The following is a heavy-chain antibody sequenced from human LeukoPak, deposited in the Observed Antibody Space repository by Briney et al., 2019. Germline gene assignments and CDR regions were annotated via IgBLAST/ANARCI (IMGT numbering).Heavy chain of an antibody. CDR2: IVPIFGTA. Sequence: ASVKVSCKASGGTFSTYAISWVRQAPGQGLEWMGGIVPIFGTANYAQKFQGRVTLTADESTSTAYMELSSLRSEDTAVYYCARLNWNVDYWGQGTLVTVSS. V-gene: IGHV1-69*01. J-gene: IGHJ4*02. CDR3: ARLNWNVDY. CDR1: GGTFSTYA. D-gene: IGHD1-1*01.